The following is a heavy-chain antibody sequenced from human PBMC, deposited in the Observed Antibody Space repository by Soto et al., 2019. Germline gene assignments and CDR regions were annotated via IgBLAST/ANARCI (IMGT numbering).Heavy chain of an antibody. CDR3: ARATSCYVRCRSSGSLDY. CDR2: INHSGST. V-gene: IGHV4-34*01. J-gene: IGHJ4*02. Sequence: QVQLQQWGAGLLKPSETLSLTCAVYGGSFSGYYWSWIRQPPGKGLEWIGEINHSGSTNYNPSLKSRVTISVDASKNQFSLKLSSVTAADTAVYYCARATSCYVRCRSSGSLDYWGQGTLVTVSS. D-gene: IGHD2-2*01. CDR1: GGSFSGYY.